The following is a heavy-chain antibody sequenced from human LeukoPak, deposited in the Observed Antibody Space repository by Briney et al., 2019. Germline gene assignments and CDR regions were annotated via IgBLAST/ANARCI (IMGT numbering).Heavy chain of an antibody. CDR3: AKGSSSWLLRYYFDY. J-gene: IGHJ4*02. V-gene: IGHV4-38-2*02. CDR1: GYSISSGYY. D-gene: IGHD6-13*01. Sequence: PSETLSLTCTVSGYSISSGYYWGWIRQSPGKGLEWIGNIYHSGTTYYNPSLNSRVSISADTSKNQFSLKLSSVTAADTAVYYCAKGSSSWLLRYYFDYWGQGTLVTVSS. CDR2: IYHSGTT.